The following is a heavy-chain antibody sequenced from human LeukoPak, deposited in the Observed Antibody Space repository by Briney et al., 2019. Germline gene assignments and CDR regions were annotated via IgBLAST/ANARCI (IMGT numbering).Heavy chain of an antibody. D-gene: IGHD6-19*01. V-gene: IGHV3-53*01. CDR3: TKLKGWYGDRYFDY. J-gene: IGHJ4*02. CDR1: GFSVSSKY. Sequence: GGSLRLSCAASGFSVSSKYMSWVRQPAGKGLEWVSVIYSGGTTFYADSVKGRFTISRDNSKNTLYLQMNSLRPDDTAVYYCTKLKGWYGDRYFDYWGPGILVTVSS. CDR2: IYSGGTT.